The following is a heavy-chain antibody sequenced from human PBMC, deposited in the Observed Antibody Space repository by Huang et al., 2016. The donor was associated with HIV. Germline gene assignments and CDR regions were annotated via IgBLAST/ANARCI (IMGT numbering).Heavy chain of an antibody. J-gene: IGHJ3*02. Sequence: QVQLVQSGAEVKKPGASVKVSCKVSGYTLTELSRHWVRHAPGKGLGWMGGFGPENGETIYSQNFQGRVTMTEDTSTDTAYMELHSLRPEDTAVYYCAAGYDTYYDIWGQGTMVIASS. D-gene: IGHD2-21*01. CDR1: GYTLTELS. V-gene: IGHV1-24*01. CDR2: FGPENGET. CDR3: AAGYDTYYDI.